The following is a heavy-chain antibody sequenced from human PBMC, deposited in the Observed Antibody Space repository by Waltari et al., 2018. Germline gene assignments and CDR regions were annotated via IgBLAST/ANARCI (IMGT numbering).Heavy chain of an antibody. CDR3: ARERRGQSGWYYFDF. J-gene: IGHJ4*02. V-gene: IGHV3-7*01. D-gene: IGHD6-19*01. CDR1: GISFSSFW. Sequence: EVQLVESGGGLVQPGGSLRLSCAASGISFSSFWMTWVRQAPGKGLEWVANIKEDVSEEYYVDSVKGRFTISKDNAKNSLYLQMNSLRAEDTAVYFCARERRGQSGWYYFDFWGQGSLVTVSS. CDR2: IKEDVSEE.